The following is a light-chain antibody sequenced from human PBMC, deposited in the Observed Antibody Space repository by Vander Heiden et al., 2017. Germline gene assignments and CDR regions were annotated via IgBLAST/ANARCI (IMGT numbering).Light chain of an antibody. J-gene: IGLJ3*02. CDR2: SNN. CDR3: AAWDDSLNGLWV. CDR1: SSNIGSNT. Sequence: SVLTQPPSASGTPGQRVTISCSGSSSNIGSNTVNWYQQLPGTAPKLLIYSNNQRPSGVPDRFSGSKSGTSASLVISGLQSEDEADYYCAAWDDSLNGLWVFGGGTKLTVL. V-gene: IGLV1-44*01.